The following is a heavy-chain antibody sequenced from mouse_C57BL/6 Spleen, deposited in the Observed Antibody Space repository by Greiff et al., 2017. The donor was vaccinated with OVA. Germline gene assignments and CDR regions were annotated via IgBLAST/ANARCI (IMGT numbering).Heavy chain of an antibody. D-gene: IGHD2-13*01. CDR2: ISNGGGST. CDR1: GFTFSDYY. CDR3: ARHGEELDYAMDY. V-gene: IGHV5-12*01. J-gene: IGHJ4*01. Sequence: EVKLEESGGGLVQPGGSLKLSCAASGFTFSDYYMYWVRQTPEKRLEWVAYISNGGGSTYYPDTVKGRFTISRDNAKNTLYLQMSRLKSEDTAMYYCARHGEELDYAMDYWGQGTSVTVSS.